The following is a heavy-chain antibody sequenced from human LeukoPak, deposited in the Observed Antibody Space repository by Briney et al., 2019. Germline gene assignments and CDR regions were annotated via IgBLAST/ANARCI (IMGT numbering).Heavy chain of an antibody. CDR3: ASSGDSRGYYLYYFDY. V-gene: IGHV4-59*01. Sequence: TSGALSLTCTLPGGSLTSYYGSWIRAPPREGREWIGHIYYSGSTNHTPSPKSRVKISVDTPKIPFSLKLSSVTAADTAVYYCASSGDSRGYYLYYFDYWAQGTLVSV. D-gene: IGHD3-22*01. CDR2: IYYSGST. CDR1: GGSLTSYY. J-gene: IGHJ4*02.